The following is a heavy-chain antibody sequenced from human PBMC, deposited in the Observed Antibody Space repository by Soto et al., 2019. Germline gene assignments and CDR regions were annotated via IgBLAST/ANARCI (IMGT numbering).Heavy chain of an antibody. Sequence: ASVKVSCKASGYTFTSYDINWVRQATGQGLEWMGWMNPNSGNTGYAQKFQGRVTMTRNTSISTAYMELSSLRSEDTAVYYCARGLHSIFPYGGGKNHRYCSGGSCSYYFDYWGQGTLVTVSS. D-gene: IGHD2-15*01. CDR2: MNPNSGNT. V-gene: IGHV1-8*01. CDR3: ARGLHSIFPYGGGKNHRYCSGGSCSYYFDY. J-gene: IGHJ4*02. CDR1: GYTFTSYD.